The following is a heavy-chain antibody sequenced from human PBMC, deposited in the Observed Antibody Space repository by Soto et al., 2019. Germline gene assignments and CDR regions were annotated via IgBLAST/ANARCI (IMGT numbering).Heavy chain of an antibody. CDR2: ISSSGGTT. CDR3: VGQVPAAYSYYGMEV. CDR1: GFTFSTHA. Sequence: GGSLRLSCAASGFTFSTHAMSWVRQAPGKGLEWVSAISSSGGTTYYAASVKDRFTIFRDNSKNTLYLQMNGLRAVDTAVYYCVGQVPAAYSYYGMEVWGQGTKVTVSS. D-gene: IGHD2-2*01. J-gene: IGHJ6*02. V-gene: IGHV3-23*01.